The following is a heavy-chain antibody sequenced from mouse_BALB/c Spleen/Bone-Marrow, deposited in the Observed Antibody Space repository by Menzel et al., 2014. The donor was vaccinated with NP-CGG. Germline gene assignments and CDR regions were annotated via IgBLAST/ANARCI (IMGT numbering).Heavy chain of an antibody. Sequence: VQLQQSGAELMKPGASVKISCKATGYTFSSYWIEWVKQRPGHGLEWIGEILPGSGSTNYNEKFKGKATFTADTSSNQAYMQRSSLKSEDSAVYYGAGGGVGGGYWYFDVRGAGTTVTVSS. CDR3: AGGGVGGGYWYFDV. CDR2: ILPGSGST. D-gene: IGHD1-1*01. J-gene: IGHJ1*01. CDR1: GYTFSSYW. V-gene: IGHV1-9*01.